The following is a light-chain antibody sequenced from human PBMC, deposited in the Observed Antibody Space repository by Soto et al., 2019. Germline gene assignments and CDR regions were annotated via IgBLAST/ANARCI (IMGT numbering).Light chain of an antibody. Sequence: DIQMTQSPSTMSASVGDRVTITCRASQSISSWLAWYQQKPGKAPKLLIYDASSLESGVPSRFRGSGSGTEFTLTISSVQADDFATYYCQQYNSYSLWTFGQGTKVEIK. CDR1: QSISSW. J-gene: IGKJ1*01. CDR2: DAS. V-gene: IGKV1-5*01. CDR3: QQYNSYSLWT.